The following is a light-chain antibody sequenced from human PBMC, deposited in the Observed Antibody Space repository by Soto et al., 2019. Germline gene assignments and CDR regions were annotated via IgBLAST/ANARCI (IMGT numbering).Light chain of an antibody. CDR1: QSVSSAY. V-gene: IGKV3-20*01. CDR2: GAS. Sequence: EIVLTQSPGTLSLSPGERATLSCRASQSVSSAYLAWYQQIPGQAPRLLIYGASSRATGIPGRFGGRGSGTDFTLTISGLEPEDFAVYYCQQSGSSFYTFGQGTKLEIK. J-gene: IGKJ2*01. CDR3: QQSGSSFYT.